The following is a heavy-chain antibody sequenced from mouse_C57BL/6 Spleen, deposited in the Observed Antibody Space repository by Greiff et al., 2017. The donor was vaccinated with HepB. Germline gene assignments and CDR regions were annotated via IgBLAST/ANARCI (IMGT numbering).Heavy chain of an antibody. Sequence: DVMLVESGGGLVKPGGSLKLSCAASGFTFSSYAMSWVRQTPEKRLEWVATISDGGSYTYYPDNVKGRFTISRDNAKNNLYLQMSHLKSEDTAMYYCARAPYYYGSSHYFDYWGQGTTLTVSS. J-gene: IGHJ2*01. D-gene: IGHD1-1*01. V-gene: IGHV5-4*03. CDR1: GFTFSSYA. CDR2: ISDGGSYT. CDR3: ARAPYYYGSSHYFDY.